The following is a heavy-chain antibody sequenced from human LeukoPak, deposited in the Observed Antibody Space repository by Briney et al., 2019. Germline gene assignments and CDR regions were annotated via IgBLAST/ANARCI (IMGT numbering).Heavy chain of an antibody. CDR3: ARSAAGTDAFDI. CDR1: GFTFSSYA. Sequence: GGSLRLSCAASGFTFSSYAMNWVRQAPGKGLEWVSSISSSSSYIYYADSVKGRFTISRDNAKNSLYLQMNSLRAEDTAVYYCARSAAGTDAFDIWGQGTMVTVSS. CDR2: ISSSSSYI. V-gene: IGHV3-21*01. D-gene: IGHD6-13*01. J-gene: IGHJ3*02.